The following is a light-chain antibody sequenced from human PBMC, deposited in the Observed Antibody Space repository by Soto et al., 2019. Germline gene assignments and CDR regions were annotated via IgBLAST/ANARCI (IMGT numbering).Light chain of an antibody. J-gene: IGKJ1*01. V-gene: IGKV1D-12*01. Sequence: DFQMTQSPSSVSASVGDRVTITCRATQSLTRWLAWYQQKPGQAPKLLIYAASTLHSGVSSRFSGTGSGTDFTLTISSLQPEDFATYYCQQSYSTPPKFGQGTKVEIK. CDR1: QSLTRW. CDR2: AAS. CDR3: QQSYSTPPK.